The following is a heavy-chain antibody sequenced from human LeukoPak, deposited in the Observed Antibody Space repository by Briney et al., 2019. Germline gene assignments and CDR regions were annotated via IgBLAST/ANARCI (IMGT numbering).Heavy chain of an antibody. CDR3: ARDSATQTIIMVRGLFDY. V-gene: IGHV1-18*01. Sequence: GASVKVSCKASGYTFTIYGISWVRQAPGQGLEWMGWISGYNGKTNYSQKLQGRVTMTTDTSTSTAYMELRSLRSDDTAVYYCARDSATQTIIMVRGLFDYWGQGTLVTVSS. J-gene: IGHJ4*02. CDR2: ISGYNGKT. D-gene: IGHD3-10*01. CDR1: GYTFTIYG.